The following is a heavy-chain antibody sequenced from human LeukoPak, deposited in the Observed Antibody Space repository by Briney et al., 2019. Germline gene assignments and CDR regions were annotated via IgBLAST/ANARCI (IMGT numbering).Heavy chain of an antibody. CDR1: GGSISSYY. V-gene: IGHV4-59*01. CDR2: IYYSGST. Sequence: SETLSLTCTVSGGSISSYYWSWIRQPPGKGLEWIGYIYYSGSTNYNPSLKSRVTISLDTSKNHFSLKLSSVTAADTAVYYCARGDMTNGVYFDYWGQGTLVTVSS. D-gene: IGHD2-15*01. J-gene: IGHJ4*02. CDR3: ARGDMTNGVYFDY.